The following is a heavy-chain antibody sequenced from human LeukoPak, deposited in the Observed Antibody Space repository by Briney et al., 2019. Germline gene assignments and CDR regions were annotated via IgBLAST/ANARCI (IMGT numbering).Heavy chain of an antibody. Sequence: GGSLRLSCAASGFTFSSYEMNWVRQAPGKGLEWVSYISSSGSTIYYADSVKGRFTISRDNAKNSLYLQMNSLRAEDTAVYYCARDGSSSWRSIIDYYYYYYMDVWGKGTTVTVSS. D-gene: IGHD6-13*01. CDR1: GFTFSSYE. J-gene: IGHJ6*03. V-gene: IGHV3-48*03. CDR2: ISSSGSTI. CDR3: ARDGSSSWRSIIDYYYYYYMDV.